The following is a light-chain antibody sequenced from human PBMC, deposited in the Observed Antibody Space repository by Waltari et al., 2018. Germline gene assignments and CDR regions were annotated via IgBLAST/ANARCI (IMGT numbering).Light chain of an antibody. V-gene: IGKV3-11*01. CDR2: DAS. J-gene: IGKJ1*01. CDR3: QQRHSWPRT. CDR1: ERINSD. Sequence: DIVLTQSPATLSLSPGARATLSCRASERINSDLGWYQQRPGQAPRLVLSDASSRATDIPARFSGSGSGTDFTLTISSLEPEDFATYYCQQRHSWPRTFGQGTRLEV.